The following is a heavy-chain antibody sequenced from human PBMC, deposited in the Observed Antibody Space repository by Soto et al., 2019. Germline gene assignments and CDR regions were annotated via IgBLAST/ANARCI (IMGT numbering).Heavy chain of an antibody. CDR3: ARGSTDSYPGSRIFDF. V-gene: IGHV3-23*01. D-gene: IGHD3-10*01. CDR1: GLTFGSRA. Sequence: GGSLRLSCVASGLTFGSRAMSWVRQAPGEGLQWVSTITDTGGDAKYADSVRGRFVISRDNSKKTLYLQMTSLTAEDSAMYYCARGSTDSYPGSRIFDFWGRGTLVTISS. CDR2: ITDTGGDA. J-gene: IGHJ4*02.